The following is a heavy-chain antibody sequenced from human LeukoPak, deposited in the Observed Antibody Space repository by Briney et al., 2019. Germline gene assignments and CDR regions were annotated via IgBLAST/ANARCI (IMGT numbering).Heavy chain of an antibody. D-gene: IGHD3/OR15-3a*01. CDR1: GYTFTSYG. Sequence: GASVKVSCKASGYTFTSYGISWVRQAPGQGLEWMGWISAYNGNTNYAQKLQGRVTMTTDTSTSTAYMELRSLRSDDTAVYYCARYHPPSFRTEASFDYWGQGTLVTVSS. CDR2: ISAYNGNT. V-gene: IGHV1-18*01. J-gene: IGHJ4*02. CDR3: ARYHPPSFRTEASFDY.